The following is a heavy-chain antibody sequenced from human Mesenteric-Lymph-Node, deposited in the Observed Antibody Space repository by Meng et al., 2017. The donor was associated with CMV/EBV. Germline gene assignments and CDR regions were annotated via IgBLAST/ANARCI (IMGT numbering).Heavy chain of an antibody. CDR1: GGSVSSGSYY. V-gene: IGHV4-61*01. CDR3: ADDSSGWYRGAFDI. CDR2: IYYSGST. J-gene: IGHJ3*02. Sequence: SETLSLTCTVSGGSVSSGSYYWSWIRQPPGKGLEWIGYIYYSGSTNYNPSLKSRVTISVDTSKNQFSLKLSSVTAADTAVYYCADDSSGWYRGAFDIWGQGTMVTVSS. D-gene: IGHD6-19*01.